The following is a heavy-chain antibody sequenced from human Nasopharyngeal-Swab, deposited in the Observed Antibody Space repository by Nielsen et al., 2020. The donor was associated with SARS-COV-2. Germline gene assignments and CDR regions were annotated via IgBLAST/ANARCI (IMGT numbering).Heavy chain of an antibody. D-gene: IGHD2-2*01. CDR2: INAGNGNT. Sequence: WVRQAPGQRLEWMGWINAGNGNTKYSQKFQGRVTITRDTSASTAYMELSSLRSEDTAVYYCARELGYCSSTSCCPNDAFDIWGQGTMVTVSS. J-gene: IGHJ3*02. CDR3: ARELGYCSSTSCCPNDAFDI. V-gene: IGHV1-3*01.